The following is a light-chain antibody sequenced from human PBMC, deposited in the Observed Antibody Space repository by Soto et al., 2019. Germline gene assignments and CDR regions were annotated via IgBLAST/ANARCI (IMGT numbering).Light chain of an antibody. CDR3: QEYINYLYV. J-gene: IGKJ2*01. CDR1: QSISNW. CDR2: KAI. Sequence: DIQMTQSPSTLSASVGDRVTITCRASQSISNWLAWYQQKPGKAPKLLIYKAINLQSGVPSRFSGSGSGTECSLACSGLQPDDFAPYDCQEYINYLYVFGQGTKLQMK. V-gene: IGKV1-5*03.